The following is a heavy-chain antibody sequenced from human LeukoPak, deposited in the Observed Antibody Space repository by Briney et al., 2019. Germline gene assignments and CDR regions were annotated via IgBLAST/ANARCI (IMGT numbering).Heavy chain of an antibody. CDR1: GFTFDDYG. D-gene: IGHD6-13*01. Sequence: SGGSLRLSCAASGFTFDDYGMGWVRQAPGKGLEWVSGINWNGGSIGYADSVKGRFTISRDNAKNSLYLQMNSLRAEDTALYYCARDLHSSSWYGGGYWGQGTLVTVSS. J-gene: IGHJ4*02. V-gene: IGHV3-20*04. CDR2: INWNGGSI. CDR3: ARDLHSSSWYGGGY.